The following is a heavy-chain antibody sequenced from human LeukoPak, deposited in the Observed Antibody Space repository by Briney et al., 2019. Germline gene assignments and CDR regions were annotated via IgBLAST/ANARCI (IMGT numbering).Heavy chain of an antibody. Sequence: SETLSLTCTVSGGSISSSSYYWGWIRQPPGKGLEWIGSIYYSGSTYYNPSLKSRVTISVDTSKNQFSLKLSSVTAADTAVYYCARLPRIMITFGGVNWGQRTLVTVSS. D-gene: IGHD3-16*01. CDR2: IYYSGST. V-gene: IGHV4-39*01. CDR1: GGSISSSSYY. J-gene: IGHJ4*02. CDR3: ARLPRIMITFGGVN.